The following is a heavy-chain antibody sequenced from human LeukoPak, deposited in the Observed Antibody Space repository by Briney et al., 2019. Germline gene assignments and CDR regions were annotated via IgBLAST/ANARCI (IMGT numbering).Heavy chain of an antibody. CDR3: VSFYETY. CDR2: INSDGSWT. J-gene: IGHJ4*02. CDR1: GFTFSSYA. Sequence: GGSLRLSCSASGFTFSSYAMHWVRQVPGKGLVWVSHINSDGSWTSYADSVKGRFTISKDNAKNTVYLQMNSLRAEDTAVYYCVSFYETYWGRGTLVTVSS. D-gene: IGHD2/OR15-2a*01. V-gene: IGHV3-74*01.